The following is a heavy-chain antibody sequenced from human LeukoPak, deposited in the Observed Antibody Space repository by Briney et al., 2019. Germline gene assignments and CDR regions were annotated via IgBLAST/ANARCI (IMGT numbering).Heavy chain of an antibody. CDR3: ARDREHSSSWCYFDY. CDR2: VYTSGST. Sequence: SETLSLTCTVSGGSISSYYWSWIRQPAGKGLEWIGRVYTSGSTNYNPSLKSRVTMSVDTSKNQFSLKLSSVTAADTAVYYCARDREHSSSWCYFDYWGQGTLVTVSS. CDR1: GGSISSYY. V-gene: IGHV4-4*07. J-gene: IGHJ4*02. D-gene: IGHD6-13*01.